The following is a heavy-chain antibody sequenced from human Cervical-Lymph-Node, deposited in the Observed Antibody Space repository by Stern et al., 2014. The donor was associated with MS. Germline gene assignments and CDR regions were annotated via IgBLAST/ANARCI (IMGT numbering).Heavy chain of an antibody. Sequence: VQLVESGTEVRKPGASVKVSCRASGYTFTSFGISWVRRTPGQGLEFMGWISGYKGDPQYPQKFQGRVVLTTDTSTSTAYMDLTSLRSDDTAMYYCARGPYCSSTSCYTNGYYFYGLDVWGQGTTVTVSS. CDR1: GYTFTSFG. CDR2: ISGYKGDP. D-gene: IGHD2-2*02. V-gene: IGHV1-18*01. CDR3: ARGPYCSSTSCYTNGYYFYGLDV. J-gene: IGHJ6*02.